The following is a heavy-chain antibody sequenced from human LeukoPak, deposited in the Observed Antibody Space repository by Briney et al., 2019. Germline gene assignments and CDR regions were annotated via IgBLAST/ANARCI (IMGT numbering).Heavy chain of an antibody. CDR1: GFTFSSYW. J-gene: IGHJ4*02. CDR3: ARGHYDILTGYYDY. Sequence: GGSLRLSCAASGFTFSSYWMSWVRQAPGKGLEWVANIKQDGSEKYYVDSVKGRFTISRDNAKNSLYLQMNSLRAEDTAVYYCARGHYDILTGYYDYWGQGTLVTVSS. D-gene: IGHD3-9*01. CDR2: IKQDGSEK. V-gene: IGHV3-7*01.